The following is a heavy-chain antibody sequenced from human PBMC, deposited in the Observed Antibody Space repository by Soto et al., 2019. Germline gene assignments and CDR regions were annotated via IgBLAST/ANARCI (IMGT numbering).Heavy chain of an antibody. Sequence: SETLSLTCTVSGGSISSYYWSWVRQPPGKGLEWIGYMHNSGSTKYNPSLKSRVTISADTSKNQFSLKLSSVTAADSAVYYCARGHYDFWSGYFATIDYWGQGTLVTVSS. CDR3: ARGHYDFWSGYFATIDY. D-gene: IGHD3-3*01. CDR2: MHNSGST. J-gene: IGHJ4*02. CDR1: GGSISSYY. V-gene: IGHV4-59*08.